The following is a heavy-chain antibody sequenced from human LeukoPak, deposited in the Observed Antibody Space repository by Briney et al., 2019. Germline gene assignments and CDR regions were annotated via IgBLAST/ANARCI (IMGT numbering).Heavy chain of an antibody. V-gene: IGHV4-4*02. CDR1: GGSISSSNW. CDR3: ARDTGLGRSGESDAFDI. D-gene: IGHD2-15*01. J-gene: IGHJ3*02. Sequence: PSGTLSLTCAVSGGSISSSNWWSWVRQPPGKGLEWIGEIYHSGSTNYNPSLKSRVTISVDKSKNQFSLKLSSVTAADTAVYYCARDTGLGRSGESDAFDIWGQGTMVTVSS. CDR2: IYHSGST.